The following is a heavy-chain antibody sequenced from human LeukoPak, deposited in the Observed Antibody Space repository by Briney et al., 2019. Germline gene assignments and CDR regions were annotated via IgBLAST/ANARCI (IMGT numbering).Heavy chain of an antibody. CDR1: GVYITNGLYF. D-gene: IGHD5-24*01. J-gene: IGHJ4*02. Sequence: PSETLSLTCTVSGVYITNGLYFWNWIRQPAGKGLEWIGRIYSNGDTNYNPSLKSRVTISQDRTRNQFSLKLSSVTAADTAVYYCAREIGPIQLHLWGSAFDYWGQGTLVTVSS. CDR2: IYSNGDT. V-gene: IGHV4-61*02. CDR3: AREIGPIQLHLWGSAFDY.